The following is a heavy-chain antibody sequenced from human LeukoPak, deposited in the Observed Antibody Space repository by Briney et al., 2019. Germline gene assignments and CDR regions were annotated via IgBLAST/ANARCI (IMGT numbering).Heavy chain of an antibody. J-gene: IGHJ4*02. CDR2: ISISADMT. CDR1: GFPFSSHA. Sequence: GGSLRLSCEVSGFPFSSHAMSWVRQARGRGLEWVSGISISADMTYYADSVQGRFIISRDNSKNTLYLQMDSLRVEDTAVYYCANEEVPNDYWGQGTLVTVSS. CDR3: ANEEVPNDY. V-gene: IGHV3-23*01. D-gene: IGHD4/OR15-4a*01.